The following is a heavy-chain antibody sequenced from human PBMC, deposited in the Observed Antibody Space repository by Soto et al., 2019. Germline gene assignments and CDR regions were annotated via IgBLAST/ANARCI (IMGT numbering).Heavy chain of an antibody. CDR1: GFTFSSYA. CDR3: ARPLTVGFSPETWDFDY. CDR2: ISYDGSNK. Sequence: QVQLVESGGGVVQPGRSLRLSCAASGFTFSSYAMHWVRQAPGKGLEWVAVISYDGSNKYYADSVKGRFTISRDNSKNTLYLQMNSLRAEDTAVYYCARPLTVGFSPETWDFDYWGQGTLVTVSS. V-gene: IGHV3-30-3*01. J-gene: IGHJ4*02. D-gene: IGHD1-26*01.